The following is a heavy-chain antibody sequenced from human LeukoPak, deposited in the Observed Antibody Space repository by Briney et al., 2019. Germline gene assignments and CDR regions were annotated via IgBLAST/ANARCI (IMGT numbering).Heavy chain of an antibody. CDR2: VNPSGGST. D-gene: IGHD1-14*01. J-gene: IGHJ5*02. CDR3: AREEITFDP. V-gene: IGHV1-46*01. CDR1: GYTFTSNY. Sequence: ASVNVSCKASGYTFTSNYIHWVRQAPGQGLEWMGLVNPSGGSTTYAQMFQGRVTMTRDTSTSTVYLELSSLRSEDTAVYYCAREEITFDPWGQGTLVTVSS.